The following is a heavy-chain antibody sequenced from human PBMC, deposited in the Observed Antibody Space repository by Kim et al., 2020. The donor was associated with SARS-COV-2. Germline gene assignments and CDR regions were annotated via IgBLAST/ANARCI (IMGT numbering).Heavy chain of an antibody. Sequence: YADSVKGRFTTPRDNAKNSLSLQMNSLRAEDTAVYYCASGAYGDYGNWYLWGQGTLVTVSS. J-gene: IGHJ5*02. CDR3: ASGAYGDYGNWYL. V-gene: IGHV3-21*01. D-gene: IGHD4-17*01.